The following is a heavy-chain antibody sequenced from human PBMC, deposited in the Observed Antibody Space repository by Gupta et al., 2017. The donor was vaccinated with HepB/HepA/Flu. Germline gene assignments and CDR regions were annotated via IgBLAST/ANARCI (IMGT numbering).Heavy chain of an antibody. J-gene: IGHJ4*02. CDR3: SRTLDD. Sequence: EVQPAESGGALVQPGGSLRLSCAAPGFTFSTQWMDWVRQAPGQGLEWVANIRQNGNEKYYVDSVKGRFTISRDNANDALYLQMDSLRAEDTAVYYCSRTLDDWGQGALVTVSS. V-gene: IGHV3-7*01. CDR2: IRQNGNEK. CDR1: GFTFSTQW.